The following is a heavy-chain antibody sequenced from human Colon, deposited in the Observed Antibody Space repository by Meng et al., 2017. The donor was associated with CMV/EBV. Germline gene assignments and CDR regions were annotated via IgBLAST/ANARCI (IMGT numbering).Heavy chain of an antibody. CDR1: GSTFTAHH. D-gene: IGHD2-21*01. V-gene: IGHV1-2*02. Sequence: ASVKVSCKASGSTFTAHHIHWVRQAPGQGLEWMGWVNPNTGGTNYGQKFQGRVTLTRDTSICTAYMELNSLTSDDTAVYYCATPSHKGNWYSLMGVWGQGTTVTVSS. CDR2: VNPNTGGT. CDR3: ATPSHKGNWYSLMGV. J-gene: IGHJ6*02.